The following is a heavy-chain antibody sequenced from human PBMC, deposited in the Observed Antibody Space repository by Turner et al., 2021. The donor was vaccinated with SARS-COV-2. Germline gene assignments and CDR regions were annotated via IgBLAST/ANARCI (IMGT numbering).Heavy chain of an antibody. V-gene: IGHV4-39*01. CDR1: GGSISSSSYY. D-gene: IGHD3-22*01. J-gene: IGHJ4*02. Sequence: QLQLQESGPGLVKPSETLSLTCTVSGGSISSSSYYWGWIRQPPGKGLEWIGSIYYSGSTYYNPSRKSRGTISVDTSKNQFSLKLSSVTAADTAVYYCARHKGDYDSSELLGWGQGTLVTVSS. CDR3: ARHKGDYDSSELLG. CDR2: IYYSGST.